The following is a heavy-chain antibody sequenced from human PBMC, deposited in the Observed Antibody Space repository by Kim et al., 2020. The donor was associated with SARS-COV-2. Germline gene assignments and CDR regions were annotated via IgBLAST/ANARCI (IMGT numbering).Heavy chain of an antibody. V-gene: IGHV3-30*04. Sequence: GGSLRLSCAASGFIFSSYAMHWVRQAPGKGLEWVAVISYDGSNKYYADSVKGRFTISRDNSKHTLYLQLNSLRAEDTAVYYCARDRPYYYGSGSPPGGYGLDVWGQGTTVTVSS. CDR2: ISYDGSNK. J-gene: IGHJ6*02. CDR3: ARDRPYYYGSGSPPGGYGLDV. D-gene: IGHD3-10*01. CDR1: GFIFSSYA.